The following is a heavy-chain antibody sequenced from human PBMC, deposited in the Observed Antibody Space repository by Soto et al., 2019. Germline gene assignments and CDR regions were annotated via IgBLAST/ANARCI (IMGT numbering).Heavy chain of an antibody. Sequence: EVQLVESGGDLVRPGGSLRLSCAASGFTFSGHWMHWVRQVPGKGLEWVSRVNTDGGTSAYADSVKGRFTISRENAKNTLYLQMSGLRAEDAAVYYCAREAGYCSGTSCYRRAFDTWGQGTTVSVSS. CDR1: GFTFSGHW. D-gene: IGHD2-2*01. CDR2: VNTDGGTS. V-gene: IGHV3-74*03. CDR3: AREAGYCSGTSCYRRAFDT. J-gene: IGHJ3*02.